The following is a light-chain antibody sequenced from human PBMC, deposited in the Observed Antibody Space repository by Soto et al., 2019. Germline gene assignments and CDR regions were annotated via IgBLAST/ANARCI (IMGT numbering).Light chain of an antibody. V-gene: IGKV1-9*01. CDR3: QQVKRDLPLT. CDR2: EAS. Sequence: ASVGDRVIITCRASXDISNYVAWYQQKAGKAPKVLIYEASTLHSGVPSRFSGSGSGTEFTLTIDSLQPADFATYYCQQVKRDLPLTFGGGTKVEIK. J-gene: IGKJ4*01. CDR1: XDISNY.